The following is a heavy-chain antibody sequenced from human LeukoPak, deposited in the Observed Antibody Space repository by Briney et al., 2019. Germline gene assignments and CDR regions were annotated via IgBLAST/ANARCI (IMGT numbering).Heavy chain of an antibody. Sequence: ASVKVSCKASGGTFSSYAISWVRQAPGQGLEWMGRIIPIFGTANYAQKFQGRVTITTDESTSTAYMELSSLRSEDTAVYYCARDLGWRWLPDSYYYYYMDVWGKGTTVTVSS. CDR2: IIPIFGTA. CDR3: ARDLGWRWLPDSYYYYYMDV. D-gene: IGHD5-24*01. J-gene: IGHJ6*03. CDR1: GGTFSSYA. V-gene: IGHV1-69*05.